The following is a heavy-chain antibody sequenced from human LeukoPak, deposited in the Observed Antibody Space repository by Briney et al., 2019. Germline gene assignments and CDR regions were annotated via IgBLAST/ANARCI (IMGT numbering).Heavy chain of an antibody. CDR3: ARQYGSGSYYGT. V-gene: IGHV3-21*01. CDR2: ISSSRSYI. J-gene: IGHJ5*02. CDR1: GFTFSSYS. Sequence: GGSLRLSCAASGFTFSSYSMNWVRQAPGKGLEWVSSISSSRSYIYYADSVKGRFTISTDNAKNSLYLQMNSLRAEDTAVYYCARQYGSGSYYGTWGQGTLVTVSS. D-gene: IGHD3-10*01.